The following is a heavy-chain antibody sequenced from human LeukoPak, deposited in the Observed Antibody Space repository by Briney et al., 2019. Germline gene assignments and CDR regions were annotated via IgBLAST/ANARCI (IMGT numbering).Heavy chain of an antibody. D-gene: IGHD3-10*01. CDR1: GGTFTSYD. Sequence: GASVKVSCKASGGTFTSYDINWVRQATGQGLEWMGWMNPNSGNTGYAQKFQGRVTMTRNTSISTAYMELSSLRSEDTAVYYCARGPLLWFGELPNHFDYWGQGTLVTVSS. CDR2: MNPNSGNT. V-gene: IGHV1-8*01. CDR3: ARGPLLWFGELPNHFDY. J-gene: IGHJ4*02.